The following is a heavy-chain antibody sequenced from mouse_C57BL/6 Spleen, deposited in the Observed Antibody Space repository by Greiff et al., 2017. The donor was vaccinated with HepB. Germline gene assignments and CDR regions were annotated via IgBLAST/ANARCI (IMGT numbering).Heavy chain of an antibody. CDR3: ARGGYYEAMDY. V-gene: IGHV5-17*01. CDR2: ISSGSSTI. CDR1: GFTFSDYG. J-gene: IGHJ4*01. Sequence: EVKLMESGGGLVKPGGSLKLSCAASGFTFSDYGMHWVRQAPEKGLEWVAYISSGSSTIYYADTVKGRFTISRDNAKNTLFLQMTSLRSEDTAMYYCARGGYYEAMDYWGQGTSVTVSS. D-gene: IGHD2-4*01.